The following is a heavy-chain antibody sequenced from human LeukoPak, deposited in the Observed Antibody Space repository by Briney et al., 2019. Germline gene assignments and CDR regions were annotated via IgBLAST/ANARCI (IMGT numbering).Heavy chain of an antibody. CDR3: ARDRSVVQGSGFYY. Sequence: PGGSLRLSCAASGFTFSSYAMHWVRQAPGKGLEWVAVISYDGSNKYYAGSVKGRFTISRDNSKNTLYLQMNSLRAEDTAVYYCARDRSVVQGSGFYYWGQGTLVTVSS. J-gene: IGHJ4*02. V-gene: IGHV3-30*04. D-gene: IGHD6-19*01. CDR2: ISYDGSNK. CDR1: GFTFSSYA.